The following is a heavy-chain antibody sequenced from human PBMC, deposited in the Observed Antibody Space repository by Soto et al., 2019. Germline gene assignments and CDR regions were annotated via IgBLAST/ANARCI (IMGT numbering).Heavy chain of an antibody. V-gene: IGHV3-23*01. CDR1: GFAFSTYA. Sequence: EVQLLESGGALEHPGGSLRLSCAAAGFAFSTYAMTWDRQAPGKGLEWVSVISGSGGSSYYAASVKGRFTISRDNSKNTLFLQMNGLRAEDTAVYYCAKVTKRAAAGRYEYYKYGMDVWGQGTTVTVSS. D-gene: IGHD6-13*01. CDR2: ISGSGGSS. CDR3: AKVTKRAAAGRYEYYKYGMDV. J-gene: IGHJ6*02.